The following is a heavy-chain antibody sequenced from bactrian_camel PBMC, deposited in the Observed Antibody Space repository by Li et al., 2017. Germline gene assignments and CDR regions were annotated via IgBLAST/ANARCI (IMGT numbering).Heavy chain of an antibody. V-gene: IGHV3S40*01. CDR1: GFIFTNYD. D-gene: IGHD3*01. Sequence: VQLVESGGGSVQAGGSLRLSCAASGFIFTNYDMSWVRQAPGKGLEWVSSIRNFAQNTYYSDSVKGRFTISKDNAQNTVYLQMNSLQSGDTGLYLCAMGILNGFKYWGQGTQVTVS. J-gene: IGHJ4*01. CDR3: AMGILNGFKY. CDR2: IRNFAQNT.